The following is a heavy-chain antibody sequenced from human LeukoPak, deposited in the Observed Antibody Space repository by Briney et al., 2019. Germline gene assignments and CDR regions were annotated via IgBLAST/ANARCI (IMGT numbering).Heavy chain of an antibody. Sequence: GSLRLSCAASGFTFSIYTMSWVRQAPGKGLEWVSSITSSSSSMYSADSVKGRLTISRDNAKNSLYLQMNSLRAEDTAVYYCARDLAWGGYWGQGTLVTVSS. CDR1: GFTFSIYT. CDR3: ARDLAWGGY. V-gene: IGHV3-21*01. CDR2: ITSSSSSM. J-gene: IGHJ4*02. D-gene: IGHD7-27*01.